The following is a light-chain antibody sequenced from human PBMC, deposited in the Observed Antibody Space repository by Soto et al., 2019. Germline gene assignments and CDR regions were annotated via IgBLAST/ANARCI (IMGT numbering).Light chain of an antibody. V-gene: IGKV3-11*01. CDR1: QSASSY. CDR2: DAS. Sequence: EIVLTQSPATLSLSPGERATLSCTASQSASSYLAWYQHKPGQAPRLLIYDASNRATGIPARFSGSGSGTDFTLTISSLQPEDFAVYHCQQRSNWPLTFGGGTKVEIK. CDR3: QQRSNWPLT. J-gene: IGKJ4*01.